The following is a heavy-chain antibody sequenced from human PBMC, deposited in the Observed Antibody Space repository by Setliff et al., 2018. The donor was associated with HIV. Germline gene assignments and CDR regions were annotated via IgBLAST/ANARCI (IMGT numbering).Heavy chain of an antibody. D-gene: IGHD3-9*01. CDR3: ARLRYYDILTGYAFDY. CDR2: ISYSENI. V-gene: IGHV4-39*01. J-gene: IGHJ4*02. Sequence: KTSETLSLTCTVSGGYISGSSHYWGWIRQPPGKGLEWIGSISYSENIYYNPSLKSRVTISADTSKKQFSLKLSSVTAADTAVYYCARLRYYDILTGYAFDYWGQGTLVTVSS. CDR1: GGYISGSSHY.